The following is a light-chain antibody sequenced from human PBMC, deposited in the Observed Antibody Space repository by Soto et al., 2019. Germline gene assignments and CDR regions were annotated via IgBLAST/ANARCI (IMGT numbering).Light chain of an antibody. CDR1: QTIDSW. CDR2: DVS. CDR3: QQYNTFWT. J-gene: IGKJ1*01. Sequence: DIHMTQSPSTVSASVVDIVTITFRASQTIDSWLAWYQQRPGKPPNLLIYDVSNLESGVPSRFSGSGSGTEFTLTISGLQTDDSATYYCQQYNTFWTFGQGTKVDIK. V-gene: IGKV1-5*01.